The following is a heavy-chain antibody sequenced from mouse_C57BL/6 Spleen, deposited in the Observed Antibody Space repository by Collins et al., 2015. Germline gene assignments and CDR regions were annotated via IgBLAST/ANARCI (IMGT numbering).Heavy chain of an antibody. CDR3: ARGAY. CDR2: IYPGDGDA. Sequence: QVQLQQSGAELVKPGASAKISCKASGYAFSNYWLNWVKERPGKGLEWIGQIYPGDGDANYNGKFKGKASLTSDKSSSTAYMQLSSLTSEDSAVYFCARGAYWGQGTLVTVST. J-gene: IGHJ3*01. CDR1: GYAFSNYW. V-gene: IGHV1-80*01.